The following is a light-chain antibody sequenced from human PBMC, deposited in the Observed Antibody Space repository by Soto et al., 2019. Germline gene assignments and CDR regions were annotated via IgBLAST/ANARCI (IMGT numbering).Light chain of an antibody. Sequence: DIQMTQSPSSLSASVGDRVTITCRASQSISSYLNWYQQKPGKAPKLLIYAASSLQSGVPSRFSGSGSGTDFTVTISSLQPEDFATYYCQQYMSYSFGQGTKVDIK. J-gene: IGKJ1*01. V-gene: IGKV1-39*01. CDR1: QSISSY. CDR2: AAS. CDR3: QQYMSYS.